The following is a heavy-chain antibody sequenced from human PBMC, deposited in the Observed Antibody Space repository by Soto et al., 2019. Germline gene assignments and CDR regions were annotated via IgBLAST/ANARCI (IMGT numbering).Heavy chain of an antibody. CDR2: TYYRSKWYN. D-gene: IGHD3-22*01. Sequence: QVQLQQSGPGLVKPSQILSLTCAISGDSVSSNSAAWNWIRQSPSRGLEWLGRTYYRSKWYNDYAVSVKSRITINPDTSKNQCSLQLNSVTPEDTAVYYCARVYYYDSSGYMSYYFDYWGQGTLVTVSS. V-gene: IGHV6-1*01. J-gene: IGHJ4*02. CDR3: ARVYYYDSSGYMSYYFDY. CDR1: GDSVSSNSAA.